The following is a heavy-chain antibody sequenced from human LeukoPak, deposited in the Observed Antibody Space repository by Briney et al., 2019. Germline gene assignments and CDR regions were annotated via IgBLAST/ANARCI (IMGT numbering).Heavy chain of an antibody. CDR3: ARQSGRLRRYYYYYMDV. CDR1: GGSTSSRSYY. J-gene: IGHJ6*03. D-gene: IGHD3-10*01. CDR2: VSYGGTT. Sequence: PSETLSLTCTVSGGSTSSRSYYWGWIRQPPGKGPDWIGSVSYGGTTYYNPSLKSRVTISIDTSYNQVSLTLSSVTAADTAVYYCARQSGRLRRYYYYYMDVWGKGTTVTVSS. V-gene: IGHV4-39*01.